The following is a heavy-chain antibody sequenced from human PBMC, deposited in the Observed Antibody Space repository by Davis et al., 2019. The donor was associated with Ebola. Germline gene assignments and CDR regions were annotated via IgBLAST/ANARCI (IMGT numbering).Heavy chain of an antibody. CDR1: GESFSAYY. J-gene: IGHJ5*01. Sequence: PGGSLRLSCAVYGESFSAYYWAWIRQPPGKGLEWIASVYYSGGTYYNPSLKSRATILRDTSKNQFSLKLTSVTAADTAVYYCARDGVYGDYDSWGQGTLVIVSS. D-gene: IGHD4-17*01. CDR3: ARDGVYGDYDS. CDR2: VYYSGGT. V-gene: IGHV4-34*11.